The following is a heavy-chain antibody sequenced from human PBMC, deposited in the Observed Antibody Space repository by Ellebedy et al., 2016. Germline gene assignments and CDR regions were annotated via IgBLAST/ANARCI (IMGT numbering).Heavy chain of an antibody. D-gene: IGHD1-26*01. Sequence: SETLSLXCTVSGYSISSGYYWGWIRQPPGKGLEWIGSIYHSGSTYYNPSLKSRVTISVDTSKNQFSLKLSSVTAADTAVYYCARVIVGTSSDYWGQGTLVTVSS. CDR2: IYHSGST. CDR3: ARVIVGTSSDY. CDR1: GYSISSGYY. V-gene: IGHV4-38-2*02. J-gene: IGHJ4*02.